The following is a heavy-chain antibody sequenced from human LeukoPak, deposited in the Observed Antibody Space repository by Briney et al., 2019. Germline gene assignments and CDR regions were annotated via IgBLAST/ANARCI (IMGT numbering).Heavy chain of an antibody. Sequence: GESLKISCKGFGYSFTSYWIGWVRQMPGKCLEWMGIDNRGVSDIRYSPSFQGQVTISADKSISTAYLQWSSLKASDTAMYYCARHVDDSSGYYYRTMYYFDYWGQGTLVTVSS. J-gene: IGHJ4*02. V-gene: IGHV5-51*01. D-gene: IGHD3-22*01. CDR1: GYSFTSYW. CDR2: DNRGVSDI. CDR3: ARHVDDSSGYYYRTMYYFDY.